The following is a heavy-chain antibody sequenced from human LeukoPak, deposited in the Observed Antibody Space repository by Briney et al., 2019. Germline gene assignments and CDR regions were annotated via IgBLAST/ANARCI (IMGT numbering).Heavy chain of an antibody. J-gene: IGHJ4*02. CDR2: IFYSGST. V-gene: IGHV4-59*08. D-gene: IGHD6-13*01. CDR3: QYFVAAGFGY. CDR1: GGSISSYY. Sequence: SETLSLTCTVSGGSISSYYWSWIRQPPGKGLEWIGYIFYSGSTNYNPSLKSRVTISVDTSKNQFSLKLSSVTAADTAVYYCQYFVAAGFGYWGQGTLVTVSS.